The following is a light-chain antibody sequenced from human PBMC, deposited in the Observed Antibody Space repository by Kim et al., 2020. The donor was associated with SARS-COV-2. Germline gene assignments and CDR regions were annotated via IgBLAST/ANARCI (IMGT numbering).Light chain of an antibody. J-gene: IGLJ3*02. Sequence: QSVLTQPPSVSAAPGHKVTISCSGSRSNIGNNPVSWYQQFPGTAPRLITYDNDKRPSGIPDRFSSSKSGTSATLGITGLRTGDEADYYCATWDISLSVGVFGGGTQRTV. CDR1: RSNIGNNP. CDR2: DND. CDR3: ATWDISLSVGV. V-gene: IGLV1-51*01.